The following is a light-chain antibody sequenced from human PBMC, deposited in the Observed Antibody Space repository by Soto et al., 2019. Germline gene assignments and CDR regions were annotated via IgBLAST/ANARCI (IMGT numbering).Light chain of an antibody. CDR2: YDN. CDR1: SSNIGSNT. J-gene: IGLJ3*02. Sequence: QLVLTQPPSASGTPGHRVTISCSGSSSNIGSNTVNWYQQLPGTAPKLLIYYDNQRPSGVPVRFSGSKSGTSASLAISGLQSEDEADYYCAAWDDSLNGLVFGGGTQLTVL. CDR3: AAWDDSLNGLV. V-gene: IGLV1-44*01.